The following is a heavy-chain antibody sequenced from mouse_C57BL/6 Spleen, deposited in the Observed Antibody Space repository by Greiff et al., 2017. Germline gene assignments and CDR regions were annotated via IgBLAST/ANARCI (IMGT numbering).Heavy chain of an antibody. CDR1: GYTFTGYW. CDR2: ILPGSGST. Sequence: QVQLQQSGAELMKPGASVKLSCKATGYTFTGYWIEWVKQRPGHGLEWIGEILPGSGSTNYNEKFKGKATFTADTSSNTAYMQLSSLTTEDSAIYYCARSSYDDGSSYVRYYFDYWGQGTTLTVSS. V-gene: IGHV1-9*01. CDR3: ARSSYDDGSSYVRYYFDY. D-gene: IGHD1-1*01. J-gene: IGHJ2*01.